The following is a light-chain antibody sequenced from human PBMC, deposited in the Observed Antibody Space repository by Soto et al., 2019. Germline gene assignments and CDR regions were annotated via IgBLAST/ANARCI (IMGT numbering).Light chain of an antibody. Sequence: QPVLTQPPSASGTPGQRVTISCSGSSSNIGVNTVTWYQQFPGTAPKLLVCSNNQRPSGVPDRFSGSKSGTSASLAISGLQSEDEADYYCAAWDDSLNGWVFGGGTKLTVL. V-gene: IGLV1-44*01. CDR3: AAWDDSLNGWV. CDR1: SSNIGVNT. J-gene: IGLJ3*02. CDR2: SNN.